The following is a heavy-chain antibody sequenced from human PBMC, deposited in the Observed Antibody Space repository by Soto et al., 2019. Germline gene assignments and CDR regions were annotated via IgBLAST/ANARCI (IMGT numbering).Heavy chain of an antibody. CDR1: GFTVSSNY. D-gene: IGHD6-19*01. J-gene: IGHJ6*03. Sequence: GGSLILSCAASGFTVSSNYMSWVSKAPGKGLEWVSVIYSGGSTYYADSVKGRFTISRHNSKNTLYLQMNSLRAEDTAVYYCASTIAVAVYYYYYMDVWGKGTTVTVSS. V-gene: IGHV3-53*04. CDR2: IYSGGST. CDR3: ASTIAVAVYYYYYMDV.